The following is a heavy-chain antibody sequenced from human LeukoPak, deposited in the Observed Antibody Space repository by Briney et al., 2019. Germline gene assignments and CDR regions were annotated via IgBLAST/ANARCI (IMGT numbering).Heavy chain of an antibody. CDR3: ARLNRVMAAAPFDP. CDR1: GGSISSYY. V-gene: IGHV4-59*08. D-gene: IGHD6-13*01. CDR2: IYYSGST. Sequence: SETLSLTCTVSGGSISSYYWSWIRQPPGKGLEWIWYIYYSGSTNYNPSLKSRVTISVDTSKNQFSLKLSSVTAADTAVYYCARLNRVMAAAPFDPWGQGTLVTVSS. J-gene: IGHJ5*02.